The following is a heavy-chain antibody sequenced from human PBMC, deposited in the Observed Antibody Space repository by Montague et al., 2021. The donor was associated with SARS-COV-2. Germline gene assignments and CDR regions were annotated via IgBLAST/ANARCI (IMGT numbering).Heavy chain of an antibody. Sequence: SETLSLTCTVSGGSISSYYWSWIRQPPGKGLEWIGYIYYSGSTNXNPSLKSRVTISVDTSKNRFSLKLSSVTAADTAVYYCARVSRITIFGVVGWFDPWGQGTLVTVSS. CDR3: ARVSRITIFGVVGWFDP. J-gene: IGHJ5*02. CDR2: IYYSGST. V-gene: IGHV4-59*01. CDR1: GGSISSYY. D-gene: IGHD3-3*01.